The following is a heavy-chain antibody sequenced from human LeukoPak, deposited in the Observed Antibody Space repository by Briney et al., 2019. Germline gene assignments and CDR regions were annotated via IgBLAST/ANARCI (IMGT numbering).Heavy chain of an antibody. CDR3: ANTGYSYGSSFDY. CDR2: TQYDGSDN. CDR1: GIIFSSYG. Sequence: GGSLRLSCVASGIIFSSYGMHWVRQAPGKGLEWVAFTQYDGSDNYYADSVKGRFTISRDNSKNTLYLQMNSLRAEDTAVYYCANTGYSYGSSFDYWGQGTLVTVSS. J-gene: IGHJ4*02. D-gene: IGHD5-18*01. V-gene: IGHV3-30*02.